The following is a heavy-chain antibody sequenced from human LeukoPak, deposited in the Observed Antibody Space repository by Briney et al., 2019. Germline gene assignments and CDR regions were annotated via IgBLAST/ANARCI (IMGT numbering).Heavy chain of an antibody. CDR1: SGSFSDYY. D-gene: IGHD2-2*02. CDR2: INHSGST. J-gene: IGHJ6*03. CDR3: ARGYPGYYYYYMDV. V-gene: IGHV4-34*01. Sequence: PSETLSLTCAVYSGSFSDYYWSWIRQPPGKGLEWIGEINHSGSTNYNPSLKSRVTFSVDTSKNQFSLKLSSMTAADTAIYYCARGYPGYYYYYMDVWGKGTTVTVSS.